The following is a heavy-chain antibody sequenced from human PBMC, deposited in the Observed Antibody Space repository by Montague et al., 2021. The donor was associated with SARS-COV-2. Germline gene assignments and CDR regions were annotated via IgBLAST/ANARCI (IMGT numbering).Heavy chain of an antibody. Sequence: SETLSLTCAVSRGSFSNYYWTWVRQAPGKGLLWIGEINQDGTSKYNPSLKSRATLSIDTSKNQISLKVTSVTAGDTAVYYCARGRPVRMTMRHFERTSSGALDMWGQGTPVIVSS. CDR3: ARGRPVRMTMRHFERTSSGALDM. CDR1: RGSFSNYY. V-gene: IGHV4-34*01. D-gene: IGHD3-9*01. CDR2: INQDGTS. J-gene: IGHJ3*02.